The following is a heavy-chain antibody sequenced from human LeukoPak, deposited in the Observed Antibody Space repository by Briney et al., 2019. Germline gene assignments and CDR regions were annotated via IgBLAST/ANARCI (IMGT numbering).Heavy chain of an antibody. CDR1: GYTFTSYD. V-gene: IGHV1-8*03. CDR3: ARSLQATLYDYVWGSYRRVFDY. J-gene: IGHJ4*02. Sequence: ASVKVSCKASGYTFTSYDINWVRQATGQGLEWMGWMNPNSGNIGYAQKFQGRVTITRNTSISTAYMELSSLRSEDTAVYYCARSLQATLYDYVWGSYRRVFDYWGQGTLVTVSS. CDR2: MNPNSGNI. D-gene: IGHD3-16*02.